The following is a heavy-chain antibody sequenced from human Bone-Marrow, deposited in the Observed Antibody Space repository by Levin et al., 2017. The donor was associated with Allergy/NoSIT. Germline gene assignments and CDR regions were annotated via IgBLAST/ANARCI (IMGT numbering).Heavy chain of an antibody. CDR3: AREGDSGRYTHY. J-gene: IGHJ4*02. Sequence: PGGSLRLSCAASGFTFSTYNMNWVRQAPGKGLEWLSYISSSSIATHYADSVKGRFTISRDNAMNSLYLQMNSLRAEDTAVYYCAREGDSGRYTHYWGQGTLVTVSS. D-gene: IGHD1-26*01. CDR1: GFTFSTYN. CDR2: ISSSSIAT. V-gene: IGHV3-48*01.